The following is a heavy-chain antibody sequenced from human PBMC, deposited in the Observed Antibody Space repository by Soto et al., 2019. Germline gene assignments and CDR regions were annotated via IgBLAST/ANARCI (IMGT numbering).Heavy chain of an antibody. V-gene: IGHV1-2*02. Sequence: AASVKVSCKASGYTFTGYRIHWVRQAPGQGLEWMGWINPNSGGTNYAQKFQGRVTMTRDTSISTAYMELSRLRSDDTAVYYCARIPRVHDYYYYYGMDVWGQGTTVTVSS. CDR1: GYTFTGYR. CDR2: INPNSGGT. CDR3: ARIPRVHDYYYYYGMDV. D-gene: IGHD2-2*02. J-gene: IGHJ6*02.